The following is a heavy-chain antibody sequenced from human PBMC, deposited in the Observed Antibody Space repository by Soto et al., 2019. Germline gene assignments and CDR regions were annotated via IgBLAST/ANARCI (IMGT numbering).Heavy chain of an antibody. Sequence: QVQLQESGPGLVKPSQTLSLTCTVSGDSVSGGYYWSWVRQRPRKGLEWIGYVSPIGTPYYSPSLNSRVSISIDTSKNPLSLEVRSVTAADTAVYYCASDRGSYGMDVWGQGTTVTVSS. CDR2: VSPIGTP. J-gene: IGHJ6*02. CDR1: GDSVSGGYY. V-gene: IGHV4-31*03. CDR3: ASDRGSYGMDV.